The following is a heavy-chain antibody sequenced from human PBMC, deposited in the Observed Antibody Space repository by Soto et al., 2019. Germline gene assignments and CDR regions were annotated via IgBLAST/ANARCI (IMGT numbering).Heavy chain of an antibody. D-gene: IGHD2-15*01. CDR1: GFTFDDSA. V-gene: IGHV3-9*01. CDR2: ISWNVGSI. Sequence: EVQLVESGGGLVQPGRSLRLSCAASGFTFDDSAMHWVRQAPGKGLEWVSGISWNVGSIAYADSVKGRFTISRDNAKNSLYLQMNSLKSEDTALYYCAKGVAGWYDLDYWGQGTLVTVSS. J-gene: IGHJ4*02. CDR3: AKGVAGWYDLDY.